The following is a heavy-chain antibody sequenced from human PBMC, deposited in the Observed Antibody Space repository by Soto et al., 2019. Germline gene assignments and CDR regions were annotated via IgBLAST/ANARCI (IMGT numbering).Heavy chain of an antibody. CDR3: ARVEGYDSSGCDY. V-gene: IGHV4-30-4*01. CDR1: GGSISSGDYY. J-gene: IGHJ4*02. Sequence: QVQLQESGPGLVKPSQTLSLTCTVSGGSISSGDYYWSWIRQPPGQGLEWIGYIYYSGSTYYNPSLKRRGTISVDTSKNQFSLKLSSVTAADTAVYYCARVEGYDSSGCDYWGQGTLVTVSS. D-gene: IGHD3-22*01. CDR2: IYYSGST.